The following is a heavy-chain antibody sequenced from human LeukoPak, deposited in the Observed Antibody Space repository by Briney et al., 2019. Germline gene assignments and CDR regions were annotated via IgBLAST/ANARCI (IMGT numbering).Heavy chain of an antibody. CDR1: GFTFSSYG. J-gene: IGHJ4*02. V-gene: IGHV3-30*02. Sequence: GGSLRLSCAASGFTFSSYGMHWVRQAPGKGLEWVAFIRYDGSNKYYADSVKGRFTISRDNSKNTLYLQMNSLRAEDTAVYYCAKDFRYCSSTSCYRLEWGQGTLVTLSS. D-gene: IGHD2-2*01. CDR3: AKDFRYCSSTSCYRLE. CDR2: IRYDGSNK.